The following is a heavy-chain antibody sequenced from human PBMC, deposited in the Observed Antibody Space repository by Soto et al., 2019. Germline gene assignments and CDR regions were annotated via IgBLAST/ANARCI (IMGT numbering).Heavy chain of an antibody. V-gene: IGHV3-23*01. D-gene: IGHD3-22*01. CDR2: ISGSGGST. J-gene: IGHJ4*02. Sequence: GGSLRLSCAASGFTFSSYAMSWVRQAPGKGLEWVSAISGSGGSTYYADSVKGRFTISRDNSKNTLYLQMNSLRAEDTAVYYCARLGKYYYDSSGYYGWGQGTLVTVSS. CDR1: GFTFSSYA. CDR3: ARLGKYYYDSSGYYG.